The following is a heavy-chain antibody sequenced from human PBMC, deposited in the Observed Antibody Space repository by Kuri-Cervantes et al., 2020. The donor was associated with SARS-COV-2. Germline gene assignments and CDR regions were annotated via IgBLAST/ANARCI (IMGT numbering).Heavy chain of an antibody. V-gene: IGHV6-1*01. J-gene: IGHJ5*02. Sequence: SQTLSLTCAISVESVSIKIAAWNWIRQSPSGGHEGQGKTYYRSKWYDDYAVSVKSRISINPDTSKNQFSLPINSVTPGDTAVYYCARGTIWPPDEWFDPWGQGTLVTVSS. CDR3: ARGTIWPPDEWFDP. D-gene: IGHD4/OR15-4a*01. CDR2: TYYRSKWYD. CDR1: VESVSIKIAA.